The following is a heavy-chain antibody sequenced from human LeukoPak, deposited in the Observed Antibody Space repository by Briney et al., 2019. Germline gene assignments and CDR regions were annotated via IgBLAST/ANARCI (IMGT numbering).Heavy chain of an antibody. J-gene: IGHJ4*02. Sequence: ASVKVSCKASGYTFTNYSITWVRQAPGQGLEWMGWISAYNINTNYAHKLQGRVTMTTDTSTSTAYMEVRSLRSDGTAVYYCARTGVLYGSGNYEALSSADYWGQGTLVTVSS. CDR2: ISAYNINT. CDR3: ARTGVLYGSGNYEALSSADY. V-gene: IGHV1-18*01. D-gene: IGHD3-10*01. CDR1: GYTFTNYS.